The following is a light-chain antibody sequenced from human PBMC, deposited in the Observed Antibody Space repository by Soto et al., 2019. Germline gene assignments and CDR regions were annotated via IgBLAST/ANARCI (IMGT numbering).Light chain of an antibody. CDR2: GVS. CDR3: SSFTGPTTLDV. J-gene: IGLJ1*01. CDR1: SSDVGAYKY. V-gene: IGLV2-14*03. Sequence: QSALTQPASVSGSPGQSVTISCTGTSSDVGAYKYVSWYQKHPGKAPKLMIYGVSNRPSGISNRFSGSKSGNTAFLTISGLQPDDEADYYCSSFTGPTTLDVFGTGTKVTVL.